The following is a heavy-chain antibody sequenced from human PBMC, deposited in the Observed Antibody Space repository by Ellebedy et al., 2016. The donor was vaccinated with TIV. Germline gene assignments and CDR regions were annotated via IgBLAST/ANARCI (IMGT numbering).Heavy chain of an antibody. V-gene: IGHV4-4*07. J-gene: IGHJ4*02. D-gene: IGHD3-16*01. CDR2: IPMSGST. CDR3: ARGGSPMGEDYFDF. Sequence: MPSETLSLTCTVSAGSINNSYWSWIRQPAGTGLGWTGLIPMSGSTSSNPSLKSRVSMSVATSKNQFSLKFSSVMAADTAVYYCARGGSPMGEDYFDFWGQGTLVTVSS. CDR1: AGSINNSY.